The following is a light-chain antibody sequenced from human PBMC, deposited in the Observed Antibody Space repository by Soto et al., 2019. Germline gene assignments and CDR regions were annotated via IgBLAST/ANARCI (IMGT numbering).Light chain of an antibody. CDR3: QQYGSSGT. CDR2: GAS. J-gene: IGKJ1*01. CDR1: QSVINNY. Sequence: FLLPQSPGTLSLSPGERATLSCRARQSVINNYLAWYQQKPGQAPRLLIYGASNRATGIPDRFSGSGSGTDFTLTISRLEPEDFAVYYCQQYGSSGTFGQGTKVDIK. V-gene: IGKV3-20*01.